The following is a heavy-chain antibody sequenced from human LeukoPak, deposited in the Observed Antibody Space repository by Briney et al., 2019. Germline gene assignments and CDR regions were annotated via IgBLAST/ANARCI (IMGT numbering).Heavy chain of an antibody. CDR3: PSRVASDI. Sequence: GGSLRLSCAASGFTFSDYYMSWIRQAPGKGLEWVSYIDGSSSRINYADSVKGRFTISRDNAKNSLFLQMNSLTVEDTAVYCCPSRVASDIWGLGTTVTVSS. D-gene: IGHD3-3*01. J-gene: IGHJ3*02. V-gene: IGHV3-11*01. CDR2: IDGSSSRI. CDR1: GFTFSDYY.